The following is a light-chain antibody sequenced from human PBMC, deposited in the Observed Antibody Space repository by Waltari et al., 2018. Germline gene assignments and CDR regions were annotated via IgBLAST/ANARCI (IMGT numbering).Light chain of an antibody. CDR2: AAS. CDR3: QQYYSTLYT. CDR1: QGISNS. J-gene: IGKJ2*01. Sequence: DIQMTQSPSSLSASVGDRVSITCRASQGISNSLAWYQQKPGQAPKLLLYAASRLESGVPSRFSGSGSGTDYTLTISSLQPEDFATYYCQQYYSTLYTFGQGTKLEI. V-gene: IGKV1-NL1*01.